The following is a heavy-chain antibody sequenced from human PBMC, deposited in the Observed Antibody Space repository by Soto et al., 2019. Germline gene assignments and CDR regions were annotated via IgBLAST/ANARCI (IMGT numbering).Heavy chain of an antibody. CDR3: ARDKTYYDFWSGYPIPPLYYYYGMDV. CDR1: GCSISSGGYY. CDR2: IYYSGST. D-gene: IGHD3-3*01. Sequence: QVQLQEAGPGLVKPSQTLSLTCTFSGCSISSGGYYLSWIRPHPGKGLEWIGYIYYSGSTYYNPSLKSRVTISVDTSKNQFSLKLSSVTAADTAVYYCARDKTYYDFWSGYPIPPLYYYYGMDVW. J-gene: IGHJ6*01. V-gene: IGHV4-31*03.